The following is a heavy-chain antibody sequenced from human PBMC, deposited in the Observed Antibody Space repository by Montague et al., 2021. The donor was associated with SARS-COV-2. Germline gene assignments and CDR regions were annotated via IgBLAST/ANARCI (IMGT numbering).Heavy chain of an antibody. CDR3: ARQDTSGWLTFDY. J-gene: IGHJ4*02. CDR2: TYFRSSFYN. CDR1: GDSVSSSTVA. Sequence: CAISGDSVSSSTVAWNWLRQSPSRGLEWLGRTYFRSSFYNDYALSVKSRLNIQPDSAKNQFSLQLTSVTPEDTAIYYCARQDTSGWLTFDYWCQGTLVTVSS. D-gene: IGHD6-19*01. V-gene: IGHV6-1*01.